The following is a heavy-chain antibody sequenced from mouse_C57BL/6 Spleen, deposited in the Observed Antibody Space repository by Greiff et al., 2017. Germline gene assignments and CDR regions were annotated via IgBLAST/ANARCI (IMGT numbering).Heavy chain of an antibody. Sequence: VQLQQSGPGLVQPSQSLSITCTVSGFSLTSYGVHWVRQSPGKGLEWLGVIWRGGSTDYNAAFMSRLSITKDNSKSQVFFKMNSLQADDTAIYDCAKKGGSYGYDGYAMDYWGQGTSVTVSS. D-gene: IGHD2-2*01. CDR3: AKKGGSYGYDGYAMDY. CDR2: IWRGGST. J-gene: IGHJ4*01. CDR1: GFSLTSYG. V-gene: IGHV2-5*01.